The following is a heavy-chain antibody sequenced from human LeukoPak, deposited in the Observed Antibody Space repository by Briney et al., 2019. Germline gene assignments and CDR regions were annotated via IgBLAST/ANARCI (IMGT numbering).Heavy chain of an antibody. CDR2: VYYSGGT. Sequence: SETLSLTCTVSGDSVSSGAYYWNWIRQHPGKGLEWLGYVYYSGGTYYNPSLKSRVTISVDTSKNQFSLKLSSVTAADTAVYYCARGVDSYDSSGYYLDYWGQGTLVTVSS. D-gene: IGHD3-22*01. V-gene: IGHV4-61*08. CDR1: GDSVSSGAYY. J-gene: IGHJ4*02. CDR3: ARGVDSYDSSGYYLDY.